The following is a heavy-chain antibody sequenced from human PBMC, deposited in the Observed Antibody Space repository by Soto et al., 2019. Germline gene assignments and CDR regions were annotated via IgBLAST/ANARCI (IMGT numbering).Heavy chain of an antibody. V-gene: IGHV3-30*18. CDR1: GFTFSSYG. J-gene: IGHJ6*02. CDR2: ISYDGSNK. CDR3: AKDRIQLWLLDGGGMDV. Sequence: QVQLVESGGGVVQPGRSLRLSCAASGFTFSSYGMHWVRQAPGEGLEWVAVISYDGSNKYYADSVKGRFTISRDNSKNTLYLQMNSLRAEDTAVDYCAKDRIQLWLLDGGGMDVWGQGTTVTVSS. D-gene: IGHD5-18*01.